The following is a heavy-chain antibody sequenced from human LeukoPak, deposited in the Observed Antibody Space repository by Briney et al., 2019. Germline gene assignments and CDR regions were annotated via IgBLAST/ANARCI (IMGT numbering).Heavy chain of an antibody. J-gene: IGHJ4*02. CDR3: VREAYKNYFDY. V-gene: IGHV4-61*01. CDR2: IFYSEST. Sequence: SETLSLTCTVSGGSVSSGSYYWTWIRQPPGKGLEWIGYIFYSESTNYNPSLKSRVTISVDTSKNQFSLKLSSVTAADTAVYYCVREAYKNYFDYWGQGTLVTVSS. CDR1: GGSVSSGSYY. D-gene: IGHD5-24*01.